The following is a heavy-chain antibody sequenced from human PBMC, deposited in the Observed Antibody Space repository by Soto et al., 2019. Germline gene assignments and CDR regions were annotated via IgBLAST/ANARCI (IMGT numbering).Heavy chain of an antibody. Sequence: PSETLPLTCTVSGGSMSSYYWGWIRQPPGKGLEWIGYIYYSGSTNYNPSLKSRVTISVDTSKNQFSLKLSSVTAADTAVYYCARATVSYDFWSGYYPTTPYNWFDPWGQGTLVTVSS. CDR1: GGSMSSYY. CDR2: IYYSGST. CDR3: ARATVSYDFWSGYYPTTPYNWFDP. V-gene: IGHV4-59*01. D-gene: IGHD3-3*01. J-gene: IGHJ5*02.